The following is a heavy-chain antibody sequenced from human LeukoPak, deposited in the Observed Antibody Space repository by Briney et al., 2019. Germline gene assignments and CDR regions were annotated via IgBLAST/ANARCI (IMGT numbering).Heavy chain of an antibody. CDR2: IIPIFGIA. Sequence: ASVKVSCKASGGTFSSYAISWVRQAPGQGLEWMGRIIPIFGIANYAQKFQGRVTITADKSTSTAYMELSSLRSEDTAVYYCARDGGIGEYSYGPRFYYGMDLWAQGTTVPVSS. CDR3: ARDGGIGEYSYGPRFYYGMDL. D-gene: IGHD5-18*01. V-gene: IGHV1-69*04. CDR1: GGTFSSYA. J-gene: IGHJ6*02.